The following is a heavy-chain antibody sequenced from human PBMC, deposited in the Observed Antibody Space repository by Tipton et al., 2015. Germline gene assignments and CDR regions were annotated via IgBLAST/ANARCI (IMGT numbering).Heavy chain of an antibody. D-gene: IGHD6-13*01. CDR1: GYTFTSQG. Sequence: QGQLVQSGAEVKKPGASVKVSCKASGYTFTSQGITWVRQAPGQGLEWMGWISTYNGNTNYAQNLQGRVTLTTDTSTSTAYMELRGLRSGDTAFYFCARENSIWYPYCDHWGQGTLVTVAS. CDR3: ARENSIWYPYCDH. J-gene: IGHJ4*02. V-gene: IGHV1-18*01. CDR2: ISTYNGNT.